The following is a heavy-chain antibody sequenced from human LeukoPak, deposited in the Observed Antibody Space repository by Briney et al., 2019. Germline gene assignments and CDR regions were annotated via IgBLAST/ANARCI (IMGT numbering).Heavy chain of an antibody. Sequence: QPGGSLRLSCAASGFNVRSNYMTWVRQAPGKGLEWVSVFYSGGTTSYADSVKGRFTISRDNSKNTLYLQMNSLRAEDTAVYYCARDRRYSYGYGDYWGQGTLVTVSS. CDR1: GFNVRSNY. CDR3: ARDRRYSYGYGDY. J-gene: IGHJ4*02. V-gene: IGHV3-53*05. CDR2: FYSGGTT. D-gene: IGHD5-18*01.